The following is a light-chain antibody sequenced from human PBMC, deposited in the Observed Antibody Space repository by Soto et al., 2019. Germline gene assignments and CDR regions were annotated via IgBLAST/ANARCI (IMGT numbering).Light chain of an antibody. CDR3: QQYDNWPIT. J-gene: IGKJ5*01. V-gene: IGKV3-15*01. CDR1: QSVSSN. Sequence: MTKSPATLSVSPGERATLSCRASQSVSSNLAWYQQKPGQAPRLLIYGASNRATDIPGRFSGSGSGTEFTLTISGLQSEDFAVYYCQQYDNWPITFGQGTRLEIK. CDR2: GAS.